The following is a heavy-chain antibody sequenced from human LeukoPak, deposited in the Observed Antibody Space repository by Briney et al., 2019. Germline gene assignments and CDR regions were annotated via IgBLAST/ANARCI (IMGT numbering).Heavy chain of an antibody. V-gene: IGHV4-34*01. CDR3: ARARRRFDP. CDR1: GGSFSGYY. Sequence: SETLSLTCAVYGGSFSGYYWSWIRQPPGKGPEWIGEINHSGSTNYNPSLKSRVTISVDTSKNQFSLKLSSVTAADTAVYYCARARRRFDPWGQGTLVTDSS. J-gene: IGHJ5*02. CDR2: INHSGST.